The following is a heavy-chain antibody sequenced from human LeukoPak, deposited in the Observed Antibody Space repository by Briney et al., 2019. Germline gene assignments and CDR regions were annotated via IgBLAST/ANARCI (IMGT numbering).Heavy chain of an antibody. D-gene: IGHD5-18*01. V-gene: IGHV4-59*01. J-gene: IGHJ4*02. CDR3: ARAGYSYGTGYYFDY. CDR2: IYYTGAT. Sequence: SETLSLTCTVSSGSIGSFYWSWIRLPPGKGLEWIGYIYYTGATYYNPSLKSRVTISLDTSKNQFSLKLSSVTAADAAVYYCARAGYSYGTGYYFDYWGQGALVTVSS. CDR1: SGSIGSFY.